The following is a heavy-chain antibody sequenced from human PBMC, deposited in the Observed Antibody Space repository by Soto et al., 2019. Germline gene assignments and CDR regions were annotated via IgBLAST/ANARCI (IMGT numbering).Heavy chain of an antibody. D-gene: IGHD3-22*01. CDR1: GFTFSSYA. V-gene: IGHV3-30-3*01. CDR3: AKNPGYYYDSTGYHFDY. J-gene: IGHJ4*02. Sequence: PGGSLRLSCAASGFTFSSYAMHWVRQAPGKGLEWVAVISYDGSNKYYADSVKGRFTISRDNSKNTLYLQMNSLRAEDTAVYYCAKNPGYYYDSTGYHFDYWGQGTLVTVSS. CDR2: ISYDGSNK.